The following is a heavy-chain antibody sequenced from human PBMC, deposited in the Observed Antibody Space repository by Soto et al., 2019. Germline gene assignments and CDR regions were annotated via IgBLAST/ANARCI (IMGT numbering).Heavy chain of an antibody. D-gene: IGHD2-2*02. CDR1: GYSFTSYW. CDR3: ARRVGYCSSTSCYTGDYYYGMDV. CDR2: IYPGDSDT. V-gene: IGHV5-51*01. Sequence: GESLKISCKGSGYSFTSYWIGWVRQMPGKGLEWMGIIYPGDSDTRYSPSFQGQVTISADKSISTAYLQWSSLKASDTAMYYCARRVGYCSSTSCYTGDYYYGMDVCGQGTTVIVSS. J-gene: IGHJ6*02.